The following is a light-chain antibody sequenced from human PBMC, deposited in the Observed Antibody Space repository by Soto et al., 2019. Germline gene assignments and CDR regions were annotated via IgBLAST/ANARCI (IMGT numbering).Light chain of an antibody. V-gene: IGKV3-20*01. J-gene: IGKJ1*01. CDR2: GAS. CDR3: QQYGSSGT. CDR1: QSVSRY. Sequence: VLTQSPGTLSLSPGERATLSCRASQSVSRYLVWYQQKPGQAPRLLIYGASSRASGIPDRFSGSGSGTDFTLTINRLGPEDSAVYYCQQYGSSGTFGQGTKVEIK.